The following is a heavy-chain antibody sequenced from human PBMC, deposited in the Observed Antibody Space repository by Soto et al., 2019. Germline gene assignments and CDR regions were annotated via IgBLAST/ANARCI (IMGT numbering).Heavy chain of an antibody. CDR2: IIPIFGTA. Sequence: VASVKVSCKASGGTFSSYAISWVRQAPGQGLEWMGGIIPIFGTANYAQKFQGRVTITADESTSTAYMELSSLRSEDTAVYYCARDLNFVVPAAIDYYYYGMDVWGQGTTVTVSS. CDR3: ARDLNFVVPAAIDYYYYGMDV. D-gene: IGHD2-2*01. V-gene: IGHV1-69*13. J-gene: IGHJ6*02. CDR1: GGTFSSYA.